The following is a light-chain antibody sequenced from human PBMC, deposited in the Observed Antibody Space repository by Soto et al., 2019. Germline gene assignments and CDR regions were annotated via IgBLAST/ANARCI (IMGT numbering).Light chain of an antibody. CDR3: MQTLQTVV. J-gene: IGKJ3*01. Sequence: DIVMTQSPLSLTVTPGEPASISCRCSQSLLHSNGYNYLDWYLQKPGQSPQLLICLGSNRASGVPDRFSGSGSGTDFTLKISRVEAEDVGVYYCMQTLQTVVFGPGTKVDIK. V-gene: IGKV2-28*01. CDR2: LGS. CDR1: QSLLHSNGYNY.